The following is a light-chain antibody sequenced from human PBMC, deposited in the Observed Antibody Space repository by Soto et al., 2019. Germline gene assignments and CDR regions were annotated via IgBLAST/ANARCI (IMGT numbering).Light chain of an antibody. Sequence: QSALTQPASVSGSPGQSITISCTGTSADVGSYNLVSWYQQHPGKAPKLMIYEVGKRPSGVSNRFSGSKSGNTASLTISGLQAEDEADYSCCSYAGSSTHVVFGGGTKVTVL. J-gene: IGLJ2*01. V-gene: IGLV2-23*02. CDR1: SADVGSYNL. CDR2: EVG. CDR3: CSYAGSSTHVV.